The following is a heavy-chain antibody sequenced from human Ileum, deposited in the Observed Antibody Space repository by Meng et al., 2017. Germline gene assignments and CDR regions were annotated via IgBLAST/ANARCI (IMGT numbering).Heavy chain of an antibody. D-gene: IGHD1-1*01. V-gene: IGHV1-18*01. CDR3: AREGAYNGGDY. Sequence: QVPLVPSGAEVKKPGAAVKVYCKASGYTFNTYGISWVRQAPGQGLEWMGWMNTDKGNTNYAQKFQGRVPMTRDTSTSTAYMELRSLRSDDTAVYYCAREGAYNGGDYWGQGTLVTVSS. J-gene: IGHJ4*02. CDR1: GYTFNTYG. CDR2: MNTDKGNT.